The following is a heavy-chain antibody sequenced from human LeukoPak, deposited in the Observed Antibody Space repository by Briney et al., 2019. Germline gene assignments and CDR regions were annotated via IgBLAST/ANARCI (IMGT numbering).Heavy chain of an antibody. CDR2: IYYSGST. V-gene: IGHV4-39*07. Sequence: SETLSLTCTVSGGSISSTNYYWGWIRQPPGKGLEWIGSIYYSGSTYYNPSLKSRVTISVDTSKNHFSLKLSSVTAADTAVYYCARDNSVEVSTMIIFDYWGQGTLVTVSS. CDR1: GGSISSTNYY. D-gene: IGHD3-16*01. J-gene: IGHJ4*02. CDR3: ARDNSVEVSTMIIFDY.